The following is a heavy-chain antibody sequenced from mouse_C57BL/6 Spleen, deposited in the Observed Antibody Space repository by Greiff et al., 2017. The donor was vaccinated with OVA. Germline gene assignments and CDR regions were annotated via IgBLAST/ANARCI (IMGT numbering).Heavy chain of an antibody. D-gene: IGHD2-4*01. CDR2: IHPSDSDT. CDR3: AIGYDYDYAMDY. Sequence: QVQLKQPGAELVKPGASVKVSCKASGYTFTSYWMHWVKQRPGQGLEWIGRIHPSDSDTNYNQKFKGKATLTVDKSSSTAYMQLSSLTSEDSAVYYCAIGYDYDYAMDYWGQGTSVTVSS. CDR1: GYTFTSYW. V-gene: IGHV1-74*01. J-gene: IGHJ4*01.